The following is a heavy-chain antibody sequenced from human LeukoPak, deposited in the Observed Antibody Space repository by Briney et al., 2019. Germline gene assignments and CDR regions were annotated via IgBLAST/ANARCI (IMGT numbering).Heavy chain of an antibody. J-gene: IGHJ6*02. D-gene: IGHD6-13*01. Sequence: GGSLRLFCAASGFAFRSCSMNWVRQAPGKGLEWVSSISSSSDYIYYADSVKGRFTISRDNAKNSLFLQMNSLREEDAAVYYCGGEFSSSPASMDVWGQGTTVTVSS. CDR2: ISSSSDYI. V-gene: IGHV3-21*01. CDR1: GFAFRSCS. CDR3: GGEFSSSPASMDV.